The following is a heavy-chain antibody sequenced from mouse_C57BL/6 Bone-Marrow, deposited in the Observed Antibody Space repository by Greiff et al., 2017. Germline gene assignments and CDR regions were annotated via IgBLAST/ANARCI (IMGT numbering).Heavy chain of an antibody. D-gene: IGHD1-1*01. Sequence: VQLQQSGAELMKPGASVKLSCKATGYTFTGYWIAWVKQRPGHGLEWIGEILPGSGSTNYNEKFKGQATFTADTSSNTAYMQLSSLTTEDSAIYYCARRGVTTVVQLGYYFDYWVQGTTLTVSS. V-gene: IGHV1-9*01. CDR1: GYTFTGYW. CDR3: ARRGVTTVVQLGYYFDY. CDR2: ILPGSGST. J-gene: IGHJ2*01.